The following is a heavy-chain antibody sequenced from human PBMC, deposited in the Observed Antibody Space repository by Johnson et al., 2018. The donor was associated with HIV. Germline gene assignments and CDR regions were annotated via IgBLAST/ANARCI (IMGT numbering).Heavy chain of an antibody. CDR1: GFTVSSNY. Sequence: VQLVESGGGLIQPGGSLRLSCAASGFTVSSNYMSWVRQAPGKGLEWVANIKEDGSEAYYVDSVKGRFIISRDNAKNSLYLQMNSLRAEDTAVYYCARDPFPRFYAFDIWGQGTMVTVSS. V-gene: IGHV3-7*01. CDR2: IKEDGSEA. CDR3: ARDPFPRFYAFDI. J-gene: IGHJ3*02.